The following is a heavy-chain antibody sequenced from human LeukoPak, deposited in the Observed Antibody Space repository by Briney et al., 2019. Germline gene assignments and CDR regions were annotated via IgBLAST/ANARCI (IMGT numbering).Heavy chain of an antibody. Sequence: SETLSLTCTVSGGSISSYYWSWIRQPPGKGLEWIGYIYYSGSTNYNPSLMSRVTISVDTSKNQFSLKLSSVTAADTAVYYCARVGDTAMVPYYFDYWGQGTLVTVSS. V-gene: IGHV4-59*01. D-gene: IGHD5-18*01. CDR2: IYYSGST. CDR1: GGSISSYY. CDR3: ARVGDTAMVPYYFDY. J-gene: IGHJ4*02.